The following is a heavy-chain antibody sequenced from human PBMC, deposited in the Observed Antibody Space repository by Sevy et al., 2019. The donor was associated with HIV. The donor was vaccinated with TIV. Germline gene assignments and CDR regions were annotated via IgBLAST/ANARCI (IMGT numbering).Heavy chain of an antibody. J-gene: IGHJ4*02. V-gene: IGHV3-15*01. CDR3: STRGGF. D-gene: IGHD1-26*01. Sequence: GGSPRLSCAASGITFSNGWMSWIRQAPGKGLEWVGRIKSKTYGGTADYAAPVKDRFTISRDDSKNTLYLQMNSLKTEDTAVYFCSTRGGFWGQGTVVTVSS. CDR1: GITFSNGW. CDR2: IKSKTYGGTA.